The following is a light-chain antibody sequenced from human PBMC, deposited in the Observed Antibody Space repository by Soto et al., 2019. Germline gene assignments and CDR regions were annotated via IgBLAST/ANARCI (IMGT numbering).Light chain of an antibody. V-gene: IGKV1-33*01. CDR2: DTS. CDR3: QQYANLPWT. Sequence: DIQMTQSPSSLSASIGDRVTITCQASQDISNYLNWYQQKPGKAPKLLIYDTSNLKTGVPSRFSGGGSGTSYVITISGLQPEDIATYYCQQYANLPWTFGRGTKVEVK. J-gene: IGKJ1*01. CDR1: QDISNY.